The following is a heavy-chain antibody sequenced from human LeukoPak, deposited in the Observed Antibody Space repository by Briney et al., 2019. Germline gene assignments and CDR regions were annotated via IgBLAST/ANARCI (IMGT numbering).Heavy chain of an antibody. CDR3: ARHYYDSSGYMYYFDY. Sequence: GSLRLSCAASGFTFSDYYMSWIRQAPGKGLEWVSYISSSGSTIYYADSVKGRSTISRDNAKNSLYLQMNSLRAEDTAVYYCARHYYDSSGYMYYFDYWGQGTLVTVSS. V-gene: IGHV3-11*01. D-gene: IGHD3-22*01. CDR1: GFTFSDYY. J-gene: IGHJ4*02. CDR2: ISSSGSTI.